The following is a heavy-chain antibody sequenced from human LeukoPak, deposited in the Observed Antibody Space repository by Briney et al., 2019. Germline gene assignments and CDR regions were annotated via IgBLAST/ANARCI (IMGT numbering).Heavy chain of an antibody. Sequence: QPGGSLRLSCAASGFTVSSNYMSWVRQAPGKGLEWVSVIYSGGSTYYADSVKGRFTISRDNSKNTLYLQINSLRAEDTAVYYCAKHVLMVYVPFDYWGQGTLVTVSS. CDR2: IYSGGST. CDR1: GFTVSSNY. V-gene: IGHV3-53*01. CDR3: AKHVLMVYVPFDY. D-gene: IGHD2-8*01. J-gene: IGHJ4*02.